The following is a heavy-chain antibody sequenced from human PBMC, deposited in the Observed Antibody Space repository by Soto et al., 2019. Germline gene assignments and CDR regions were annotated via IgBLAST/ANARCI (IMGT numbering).Heavy chain of an antibody. D-gene: IGHD6-13*01. CDR2: ISHDGINK. CDR1: GFTFSDYA. Sequence: QVQLVESGGGVVQPGRSLRLSCAASGFTFSDYALHWVRQAPGKGLQWVAVISHDGINKYYADSVKGRFTISRDDSKNTLYVQMHSLRPEDTAVYSCARDRQQLATRYFYGMDVWGQGTTVIVSS. CDR3: ARDRQQLATRYFYGMDV. V-gene: IGHV3-30-3*01. J-gene: IGHJ6*02.